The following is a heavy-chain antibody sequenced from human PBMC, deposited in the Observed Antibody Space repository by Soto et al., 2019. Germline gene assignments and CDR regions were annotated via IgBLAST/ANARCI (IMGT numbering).Heavy chain of an antibody. CDR1: GGSITSYY. J-gene: IGHJ6*02. Sequence: QVQLQESGPGLVKPSETLSLTCTVSGGSITSYYWTWIRQPPGRGPEWIGYIYHSGSTNYNPSLKIRLTISVDTSMNQFALKLNAVTAADTAVYYCARARRSQYYYYGMDVWGPGTTVTVSS. CDR3: ARARRSQYYYYGMDV. CDR2: IYHSGST. V-gene: IGHV4-59*01.